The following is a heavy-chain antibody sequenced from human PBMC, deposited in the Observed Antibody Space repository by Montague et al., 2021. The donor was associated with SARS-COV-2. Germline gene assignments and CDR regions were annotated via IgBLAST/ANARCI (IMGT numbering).Heavy chain of an antibody. Sequence: SETLSLTCAVYGGSFSGYYWGWIRQPPGKWLEWIGEINHSGSTNYNPSLKSRVTISVDTSKNQFSLKLTSVTAAATAVYYCARGADSSSWYPVKYYFDYWGQGTLVTVSS. CDR2: INHSGST. V-gene: IGHV4-34*01. J-gene: IGHJ4*02. D-gene: IGHD6-13*01. CDR3: ARGADSSSWYPVKYYFDY. CDR1: GGSFSGYY.